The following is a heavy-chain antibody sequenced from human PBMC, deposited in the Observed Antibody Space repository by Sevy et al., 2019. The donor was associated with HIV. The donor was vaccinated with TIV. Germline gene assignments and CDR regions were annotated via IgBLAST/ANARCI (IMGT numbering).Heavy chain of an antibody. D-gene: IGHD5-18*01. CDR1: GGSISSYY. CDR2: IYYSGST. J-gene: IGHJ4*02. Sequence: SETLSLTCTVSGGSISSYYWSWIRQPPGKGLEWIGYIYYSGSTNYNSSLKSRVTISVDTSKNQLSLKLSSVTAADTAVYYCAGTPERGYGYGYSLGDWGQGTLVTVSS. CDR3: AGTPERGYGYGYSLGD. V-gene: IGHV4-59*01.